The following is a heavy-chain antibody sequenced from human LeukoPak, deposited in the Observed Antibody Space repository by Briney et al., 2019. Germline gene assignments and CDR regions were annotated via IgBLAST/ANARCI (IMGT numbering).Heavy chain of an antibody. V-gene: IGHV3-23*01. CDR1: GFSFNTYA. J-gene: IGHJ4*02. CDR2: ISGCGGGT. CDR3: AILNILDY. Sequence: GGSLRLSCAASGFSFNTYAMTWVRQAPGKGLEWVSAISGCGGGTYYADSVKGRFTISRDNSKNTLYLQMNSLRAEDTAVYYCAILNILDYWGQGTLVTVSS.